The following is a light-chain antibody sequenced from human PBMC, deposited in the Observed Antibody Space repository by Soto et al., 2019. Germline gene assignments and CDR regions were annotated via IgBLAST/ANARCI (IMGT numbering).Light chain of an antibody. CDR3: QQSYSSPPT. V-gene: IGKV1-39*01. Sequence: DIQMTQSPSSLSASVGDTVTITCRASQRISTYLHWYQQRPGKAPNLLIYAASNLQSGVPSRFSGSGSGTDFTLTISSLQPEDFATYYCQQSYSSPPTFGQGTKVDIK. J-gene: IGKJ1*01. CDR2: AAS. CDR1: QRISTY.